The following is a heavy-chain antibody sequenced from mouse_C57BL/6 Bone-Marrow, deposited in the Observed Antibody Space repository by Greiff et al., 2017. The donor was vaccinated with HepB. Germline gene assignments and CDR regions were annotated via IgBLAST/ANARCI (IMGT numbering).Heavy chain of an antibody. CDR3: VRHGYYGSSHPMDY. D-gene: IGHD1-1*01. J-gene: IGHJ4*01. CDR2: IRSKSNNYAT. CDR1: GFSFNTYA. V-gene: IGHV10-1*01. Sequence: EVKLVESGGGLVQPKGSLKLSCAASGFSFNTYAMNWVRQAPGKGLEWVARIRSKSNNYATYYADSVKDRFTISRDDSESMLYLQMNNLKTEDTAMYYCVRHGYYGSSHPMDYWGQGTSVTVSS.